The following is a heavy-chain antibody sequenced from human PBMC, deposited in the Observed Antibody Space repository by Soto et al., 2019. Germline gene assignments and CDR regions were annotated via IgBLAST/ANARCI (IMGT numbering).Heavy chain of an antibody. J-gene: IGHJ6*03. V-gene: IGHV1-18*01. D-gene: IGHD3-10*01. CDR3: APMVRGSNIGYSPYMDV. CDR1: GYTFTSHG. Sequence: QVQLVQSGAEVKKPGASVKVSCKASGYTFTSHGISWVRQAPGQGLEWMGWISAYNGDTNYAQKLQGRVTVTTDTSTSTAYMELRSLRSEDTPVYYCAPMVRGSNIGYSPYMDVWGKGTTVTVSS. CDR2: ISAYNGDT.